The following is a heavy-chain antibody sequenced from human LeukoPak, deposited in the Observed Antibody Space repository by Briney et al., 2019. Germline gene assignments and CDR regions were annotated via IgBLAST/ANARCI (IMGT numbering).Heavy chain of an antibody. J-gene: IGHJ4*02. CDR2: IWYDGSNK. Sequence: PGGSLRLSCAASGFTFSSYGMHWVRQAPGKGLEWVAVIWYDGSNKYYADSVKGRFTISRDNSKNTLYLQMNSLRAEDTAVYYCARETVSPHSSSFDYWGQGTLVTVSS. D-gene: IGHD6-6*01. CDR1: GFTFSSYG. CDR3: ARETVSPHSSSFDY. V-gene: IGHV3-33*01.